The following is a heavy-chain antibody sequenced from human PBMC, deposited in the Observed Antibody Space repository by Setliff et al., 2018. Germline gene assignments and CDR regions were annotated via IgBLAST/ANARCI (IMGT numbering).Heavy chain of an antibody. V-gene: IGHV4-34*01. CDR2: INHSGST. CDR1: SGSFSGYY. J-gene: IGHJ4*02. Sequence: LSLTCAVYSGSFSGYYWSWIRQPPGKGLEWIGEINHSGSTNYNPSLKSRVTISVDTSKNQFSLKLSSVTAADTAVYYCARGHPPSDSSGYYYAYWGQGTLVTVSS. D-gene: IGHD3-22*01. CDR3: ARGHPPSDSSGYYYAY.